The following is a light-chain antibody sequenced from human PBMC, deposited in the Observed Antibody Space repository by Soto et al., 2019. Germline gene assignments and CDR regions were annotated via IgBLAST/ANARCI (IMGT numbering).Light chain of an antibody. CDR1: QGISSA. CDR2: DAS. V-gene: IGKV1D-13*01. Sequence: AIQLTQSPSSLSASVGDSVTITCRASQGISSALASYQQTPGRAPKLLIYDASTLASGVPSRFSGSRSGTDFTLTVSSLQPEDFATYCCQQFDDYPFTFGPGTKVDI. J-gene: IGKJ3*01. CDR3: QQFDDYPFT.